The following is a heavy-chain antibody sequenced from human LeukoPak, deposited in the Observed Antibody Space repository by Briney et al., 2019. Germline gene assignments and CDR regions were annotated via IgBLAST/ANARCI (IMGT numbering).Heavy chain of an antibody. CDR1: GYTFTSYG. Sequence: ASVKVSCTASGYTFTSYGISWVRQAPGQGLEWMGWISAYNGNTNYAQKLQGRVTMTTDTSTSTAYMELRSLRSDDTAVYYCASSGAYGGNSPLVYYYYGMDVWGQGTTVTVSS. J-gene: IGHJ6*02. D-gene: IGHD4-23*01. V-gene: IGHV1-18*01. CDR2: ISAYNGNT. CDR3: ASSGAYGGNSPLVYYYYGMDV.